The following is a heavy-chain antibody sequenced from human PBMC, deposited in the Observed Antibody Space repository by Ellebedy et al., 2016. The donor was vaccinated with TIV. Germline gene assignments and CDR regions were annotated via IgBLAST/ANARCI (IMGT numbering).Heavy chain of an antibody. V-gene: IGHV3-23*01. D-gene: IGHD3-22*01. J-gene: IGHJ4*02. CDR1: GITFSSYA. CDR2: ISGSGGST. CDR3: AKDLSMIVVVIDY. Sequence: GGSLRLSXAASGITFSSYAMSWVRQAPGKGLEWVSVISGSGGSTYYADSVKGRFTISRDNSKNTLYLQMNSLRAEDTAVYYCAKDLSMIVVVIDYWGQGTLVTVSS.